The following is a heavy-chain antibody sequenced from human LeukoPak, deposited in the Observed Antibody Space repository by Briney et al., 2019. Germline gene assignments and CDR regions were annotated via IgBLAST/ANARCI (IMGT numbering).Heavy chain of an antibody. V-gene: IGHV4-59*01. J-gene: IGHJ6*02. D-gene: IGHD6-19*01. CDR3: AGCHLGSGWLRMDV. CDR2: IYYSGST. Sequence: SETLSLTCTVSGGSISSYYWSWIRQPPGKGLEWIGYIYYSGSTNYNPSLKSRVTISVDTSKNQFSLKLSSVTAADTAVYYCAGCHLGSGWLRMDVWGQGTTVTVSS. CDR1: GGSISSYY.